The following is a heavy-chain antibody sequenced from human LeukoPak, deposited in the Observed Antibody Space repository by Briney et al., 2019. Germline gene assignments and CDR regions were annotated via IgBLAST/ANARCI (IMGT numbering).Heavy chain of an antibody. CDR3: AKGFSSSSWYYFDY. J-gene: IGHJ4*02. CDR1: GFTFDDYA. D-gene: IGHD6-13*01. V-gene: IGHV3-9*01. CDR2: ISWNSGSI. Sequence: GGSLRLSCAASGFTFDDYAMHWVRQVPGKGLEWVSGISWNSGSIGYADSVKGRFTISRDNAKNSLYLQMNSLRAEDTALYYCAKGFSSSSWYYFDYWGQGTLVTVSS.